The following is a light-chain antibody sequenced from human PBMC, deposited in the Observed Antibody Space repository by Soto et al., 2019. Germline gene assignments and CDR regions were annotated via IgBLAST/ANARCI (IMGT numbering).Light chain of an antibody. CDR1: QPVRNHY. V-gene: IGKV3-20*01. CDR2: ESS. CDR3: QHFNSDPRA. J-gene: IGKJ4*01. Sequence: EFVLNQSPGTLSLSEGERVTRXXRARQPVRNHYGDWYQQKPGQAPRXXIYESSVRATFSPDMFSGGGAVTDFTLTSSRLEPVVFAVYWCQHFNSDPRAFGGGTNVEIK.